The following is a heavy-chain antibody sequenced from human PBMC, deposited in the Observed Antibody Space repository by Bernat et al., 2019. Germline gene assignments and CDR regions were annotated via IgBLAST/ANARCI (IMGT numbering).Heavy chain of an antibody. Sequence: QLQLQESGPGLVKPSETLSLICTVSGGSISSSSYFWGWIRQPPGKGLEWIGSIYYSGSTYYNPSLKSRVTISVDTSKNQFSLKLSSVTAADTAVYYCARNYGSRYNWFDPWGQGNLVTVSS. V-gene: IGHV4-39*01. CDR3: ARNYGSRYNWFDP. D-gene: IGHD3-10*01. CDR1: GGSISSSSYF. J-gene: IGHJ5*02. CDR2: IYYSGST.